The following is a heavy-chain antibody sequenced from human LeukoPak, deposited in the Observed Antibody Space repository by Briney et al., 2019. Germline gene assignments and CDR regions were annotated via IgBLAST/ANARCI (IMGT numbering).Heavy chain of an antibody. CDR3: AREDPQTTVPEGLDV. D-gene: IGHD4-17*01. CDR2: IYFSGTT. Sequence: PSEALSLTCTVSGGSISNYYWSWLRQPPGKGLEWIGYIYFSGTTNINPSLKSRVTISVDMSKNQFSLKLSSVTAADTAVYYCAREDPQTTVPEGLDVWGQGTTVTVSS. CDR1: GGSISNYY. J-gene: IGHJ6*02. V-gene: IGHV4-59*01.